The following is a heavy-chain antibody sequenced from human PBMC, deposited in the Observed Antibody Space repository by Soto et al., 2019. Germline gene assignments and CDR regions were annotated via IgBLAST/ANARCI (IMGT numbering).Heavy chain of an antibody. CDR1: GFTFSSYG. CDR2: ISYDGSNK. Sequence: GGSLRLSCAASGFTFSSYGMHWVRQAPGKGLEWVAVISYDGSNKYYADSVKGRFTISRDNSKNTLYLQMSSLRAEDTAVYYCAKDLGYMHYYYYYGMDVCGQGPTVTVSS. CDR3: AKDLGYMHYYYYYGMDV. J-gene: IGHJ6*02. D-gene: IGHD5-18*01. V-gene: IGHV3-30*18.